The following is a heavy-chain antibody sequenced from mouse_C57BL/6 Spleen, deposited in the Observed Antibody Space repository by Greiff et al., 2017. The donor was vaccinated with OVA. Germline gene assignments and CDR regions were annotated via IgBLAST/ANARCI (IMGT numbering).Heavy chain of an antibody. D-gene: IGHD2-1*01. V-gene: IGHV1-64*01. CDR1: GYTFTSYW. J-gene: IGHJ2*01. CDR3: AREAALYGNYGY. CDR2: IHPNSGST. Sequence: QVQLQQPGAELVKPGASVKLSCKASGYTFTSYWMHWVKQRPGQGLEWIGMIHPNSGSTNYNEKFKSKATLTVDKSSSTAYMQLSSLTSEDSAVYYCAREAALYGNYGYWGQGTTLTVSS.